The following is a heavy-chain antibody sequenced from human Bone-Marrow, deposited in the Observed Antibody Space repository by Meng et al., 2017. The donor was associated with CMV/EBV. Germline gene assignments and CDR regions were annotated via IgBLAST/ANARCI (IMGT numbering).Heavy chain of an antibody. CDR2: ISSSSSHI. CDR1: GFTFSSYW. D-gene: IGHD3-10*01. CDR3: ARDQGLVFGEVIPYFDY. V-gene: IGHV3-21*01. J-gene: IGHJ4*02. Sequence: GESLKISCAASGFTFSSYWMSWVRQAPGKGLEWVSSISSSSSHIHYADSVKGRFTISRDYATNSVFLQMNTLRVDDTALYYCARDQGLVFGEVIPYFDYWGQGTPVTVSS.